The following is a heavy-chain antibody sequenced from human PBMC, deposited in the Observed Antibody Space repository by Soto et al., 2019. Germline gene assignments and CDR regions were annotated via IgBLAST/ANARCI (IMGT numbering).Heavy chain of an antibody. J-gene: IGHJ6*02. D-gene: IGHD6-25*01. V-gene: IGHV5-51*01. CDR2: IYPGDLDT. CDR3: VRDALRRGSYYYCMDV. Sequence: PGESLKISCKGSGYSFTRYWIGWVRQMPGKGLEWVGFIYPGDLDTRYSPSFRGQVTISADRSTSTAYLQWNSLKASDTDIYYYVRDALRRGSYYYCMDVWGQGTTVTVSS. CDR1: GYSFTRYW.